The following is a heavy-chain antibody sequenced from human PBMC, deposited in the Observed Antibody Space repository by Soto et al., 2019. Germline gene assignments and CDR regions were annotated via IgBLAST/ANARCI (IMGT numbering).Heavy chain of an antibody. CDR1: GGTFSSYA. CDR3: ARDRGPYSSSSLGY. CDR2: IIPIFGTA. D-gene: IGHD6-6*01. J-gene: IGHJ4*02. V-gene: IGHV1-69*12. Sequence: QVQLVQSGAEVKKPGSSVKVSCKASGGTFSSYAISWVRQAPGQGLEWMGGIIPIFGTANYAQQFQGRVTITADESTSTDYMELSSLRSEDTAVYYCARDRGPYSSSSLGYWGQGTLVTVSS.